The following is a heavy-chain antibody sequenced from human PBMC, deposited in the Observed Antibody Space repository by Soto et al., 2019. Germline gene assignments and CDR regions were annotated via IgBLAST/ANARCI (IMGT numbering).Heavy chain of an antibody. CDR3: VRGDKGGFDL. J-gene: IGHJ3*01. Sequence: GGSLRLSCAASGFTFNYYWMHRVRQAPGQGLVWVSHIHSDGSTTTYADSVKGRFTISRDNAKNTLYLQMNSLRAEDTAVYYCVRGDKGGFDLWGQGTTVTVSS. V-gene: IGHV3-74*01. CDR2: IHSDGSTT. CDR1: GFTFNYYW. D-gene: IGHD2-21*02.